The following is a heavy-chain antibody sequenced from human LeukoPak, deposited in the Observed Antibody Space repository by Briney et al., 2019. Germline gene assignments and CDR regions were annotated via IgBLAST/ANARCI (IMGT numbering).Heavy chain of an antibody. CDR1: GGSFSGYY. CDR3: ASTGGDDDPSTNYYYYYYYMDV. V-gene: IGHV4-34*01. J-gene: IGHJ6*03. CDR2: INHSGST. Sequence: SETLSLTCAVYGGSFSGYYWSWIRQPPGKGLEWIGEINHSGSTNYNPSLKSRVTISVDTSKNQFSLKLSSVTAADTAVYYCASTGGDDDPSTNYYYYYYYMDVWGKGTTVTVSS. D-gene: IGHD2-21*02.